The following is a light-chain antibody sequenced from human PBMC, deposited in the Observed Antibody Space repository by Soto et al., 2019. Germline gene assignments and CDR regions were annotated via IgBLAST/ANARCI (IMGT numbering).Light chain of an antibody. Sequence: DIQMTQSPSSVSASVGDRVSITCRASQGISSWLAWYQQKPGKPPKLLIYTVSSLQSGVPSRFSGSRSRTDFTLTIRSLQAKDVATYYCQQANSFPLAFGGGTKGEIK. CDR1: QGISSW. J-gene: IGKJ4*01. CDR3: QQANSFPLA. CDR2: TVS. V-gene: IGKV1-12*01.